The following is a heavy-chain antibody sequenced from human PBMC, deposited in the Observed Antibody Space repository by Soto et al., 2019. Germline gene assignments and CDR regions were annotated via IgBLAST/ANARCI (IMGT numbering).Heavy chain of an antibody. CDR1: GGSISSYY. D-gene: IGHD3-3*01. J-gene: IGHJ6*03. V-gene: IGHV4-59*01. Sequence: SETLSLTCTVSGGSISSYYWSWIRQPPGKGLEWIGYIYYSGSTNYNPSLKSRVTISVDTSKNQFSLKLSSVTAADTAVYYCARALYDFWSGFAMDVWGKGTTVTVSS. CDR2: IYYSGST. CDR3: ARALYDFWSGFAMDV.